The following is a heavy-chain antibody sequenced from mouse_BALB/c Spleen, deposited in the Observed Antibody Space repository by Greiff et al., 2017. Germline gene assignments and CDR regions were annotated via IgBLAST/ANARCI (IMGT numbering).Heavy chain of an antibody. CDR1: GFTFSSYA. Sequence: EVKLVESGGGLVKPGGSLKLSCAASGFTFSSYAMSWVRQSPEKRLEWVAEISSGGSYTYYPDTVTGRFTISRDNAKNTLYLEMSSLRSEDTAMYYCARDHDSSGYTWFAYWGQGTLVTVSA. D-gene: IGHD3-2*01. V-gene: IGHV5-9-4*01. CDR2: ISSGGSYT. J-gene: IGHJ3*01. CDR3: ARDHDSSGYTWFAY.